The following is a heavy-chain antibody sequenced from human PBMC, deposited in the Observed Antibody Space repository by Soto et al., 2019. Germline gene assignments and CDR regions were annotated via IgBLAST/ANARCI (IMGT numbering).Heavy chain of an antibody. CDR2: INHSGST. Sequence: QVQLQQWGAGLLKPSETLSLTCAVYGGSFSGYYWSWIRQPPGKGLEWIGEINHSGSTTYNPSLTSRVTISVDTSKNQFSLKLSSVTAADTAVYYCERAVCGDIVVGPAHGGKQDCFYPWGQVTMVAVA. D-gene: IGHD2-2*01. V-gene: IGHV4-34*01. CDR3: ERAVCGDIVVGPAHGGKQDCFYP. CDR1: GGSFSGYY. J-gene: IGHJ5*02.